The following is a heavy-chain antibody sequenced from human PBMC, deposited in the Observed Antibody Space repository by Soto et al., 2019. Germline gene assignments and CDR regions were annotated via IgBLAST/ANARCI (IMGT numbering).Heavy chain of an antibody. D-gene: IGHD4-17*01. Sequence: SETLSLTCTVSGGSISSSSYYWGWIRQPPGKGLEWIGSIYYSGSTYYNPSLKSRVTISVDTSKNQFSLKLSSVTAADTAVYYCARHPYYGDYPNWFDPWGQGTLVTVSS. J-gene: IGHJ5*02. CDR1: GGSISSSSYY. CDR2: IYYSGST. CDR3: ARHPYYGDYPNWFDP. V-gene: IGHV4-39*01.